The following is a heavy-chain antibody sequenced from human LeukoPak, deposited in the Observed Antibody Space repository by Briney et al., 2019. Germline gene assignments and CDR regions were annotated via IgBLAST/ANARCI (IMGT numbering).Heavy chain of an antibody. CDR3: ALLAAGIVGATPFDY. CDR1: GFTFSSFA. CDR2: ISGSGGST. Sequence: HPGESLRLSCAASGFTFSSFAMSWVRQAPGKGLEWVSAISGSGGSTYYADSVKGRFTISGDNSKNTLYLQMNSLRAEDTAVYYCALLAAGIVGATPFDYWGQGTLVTVSS. D-gene: IGHD1-26*01. J-gene: IGHJ4*02. V-gene: IGHV3-23*01.